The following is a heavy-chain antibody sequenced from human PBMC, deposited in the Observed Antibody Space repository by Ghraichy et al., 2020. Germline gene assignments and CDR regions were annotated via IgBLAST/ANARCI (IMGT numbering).Heavy chain of an antibody. Sequence: SETLSLTCTVSGGSISSSSYYWGWIRQPPGKGLEWIGSIYYSGSTYYNPSLKSRVTISVDTSKNQFSLKLSSVTAADTAVYYCARHSPDYYDSSGYYSLSEDWGQGTLVTVSS. CDR3: ARHSPDYYDSSGYYSLSED. V-gene: IGHV4-39*01. J-gene: IGHJ4*02. CDR1: GGSISSSSYY. D-gene: IGHD3-22*01. CDR2: IYYSGST.